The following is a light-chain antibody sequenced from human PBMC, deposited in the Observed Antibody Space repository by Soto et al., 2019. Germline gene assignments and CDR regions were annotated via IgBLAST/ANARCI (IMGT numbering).Light chain of an antibody. CDR3: QTYGSSPT. CDR2: DVS. V-gene: IGKV3-20*01. Sequence: IVLTQSPGTLSLSPGERATLSCRASQSVRSTYLAWYQQKPGQAPRILIYDVSSRATDIPDRFSGSGSGTDFTLTISRLEPENFAVYYCQTYGSSPTFGQGTRLEIK. J-gene: IGKJ5*01. CDR1: QSVRSTY.